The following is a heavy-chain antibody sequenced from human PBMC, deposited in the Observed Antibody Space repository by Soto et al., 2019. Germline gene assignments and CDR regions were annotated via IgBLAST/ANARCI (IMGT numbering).Heavy chain of an antibody. V-gene: IGHV1-2*02. CDR2: INPNGGGT. J-gene: IGHJ4*02. D-gene: IGHD1-1*01. Sequence: QVQLVQSGAEVKKPGASVKVSCKASGYTFTGFYIQWVRQAPGQGLEWMGWINPNGGGTNYARQCQGRVTMTRDTSISTAFMELSRLRSDDTAVYYCATGVGTGTIPLLYYFDYWGQGTLVTVSS. CDR1: GYTFTGFY. CDR3: ATGVGTGTIPLLYYFDY.